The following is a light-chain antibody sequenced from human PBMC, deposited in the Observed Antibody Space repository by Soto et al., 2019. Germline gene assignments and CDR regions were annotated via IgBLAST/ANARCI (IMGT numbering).Light chain of an antibody. CDR2: DAS. CDR1: QSISSW. Sequence: DIQMTQSPSTLSASVGDRVTITCRASQSISSWLAWYQQKPGKATKLLIYDASSLESWVPSRFSGSGSGTEFTLTISSLQPDDFATYYCQQYNSYSYTFGQGTKLEIK. CDR3: QQYNSYSYT. J-gene: IGKJ2*01. V-gene: IGKV1-5*01.